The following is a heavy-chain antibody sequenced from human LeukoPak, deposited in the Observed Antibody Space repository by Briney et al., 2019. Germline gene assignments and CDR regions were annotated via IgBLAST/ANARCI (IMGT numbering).Heavy chain of an antibody. Sequence: GSSVKVSCKASGGTFSSYAISWVRQAPGQGLEWMGGTIPIFGTANYAQKFQGRVTITADESTSTAYMELSSLRSEDTAVYYCARGTRDCSSTSCYTEGDYFDYWGQGTLVTVSS. CDR2: TIPIFGTA. D-gene: IGHD2-2*02. CDR1: GGTFSSYA. CDR3: ARGTRDCSSTSCYTEGDYFDY. J-gene: IGHJ4*02. V-gene: IGHV1-69*01.